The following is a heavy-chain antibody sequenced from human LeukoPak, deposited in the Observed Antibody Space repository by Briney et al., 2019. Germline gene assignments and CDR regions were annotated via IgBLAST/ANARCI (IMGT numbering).Heavy chain of an antibody. CDR1: GGSISSYY. J-gene: IGHJ4*02. V-gene: IGHV4-4*07. D-gene: IGHD1-14*01. CDR3: ARQSPWYVTDY. Sequence: SETLSLTCTVSGGSISSYYWSWIRQPAGKGLEWIGRVYNSGTTNYNPSLKSRVTMSVDTSKNQFSLKLSSVTAADTAVYFCARQSPWYVTDYWGQGTLVTVSS. CDR2: VYNSGTT.